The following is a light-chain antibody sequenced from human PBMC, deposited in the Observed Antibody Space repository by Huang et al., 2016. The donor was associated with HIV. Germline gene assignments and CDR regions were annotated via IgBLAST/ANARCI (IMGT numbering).Light chain of an antibody. J-gene: IGKJ3*01. CDR2: GAS. Sequence: DTVLTQSPGPLSLSPGERATLSCRASQSVSSSYLGWYQQKPGQAPRLLIYGASSRASGIPDRFSGSGSGTDVTLTISRLEPEDFAVYYCQHYGSSPFTFGPGTKVDIK. CDR1: QSVSSSY. V-gene: IGKV3-20*01. CDR3: QHYGSSPFT.